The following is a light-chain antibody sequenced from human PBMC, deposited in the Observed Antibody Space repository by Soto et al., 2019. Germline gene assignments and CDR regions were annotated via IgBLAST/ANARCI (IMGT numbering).Light chain of an antibody. CDR1: QGISSY. CDR3: QQLNIYPWT. J-gene: IGKJ1*01. CDR2: AAS. Sequence: DIQLTQSPSFLSASVGDSVTITCRASQGISSYLAWYQQKPGKAPKLLIYAASTLQSGVPSRFSGSGSGTEFTLTISSLEPEDFATYYCQQLNIYPWTFGQGTKVEIK. V-gene: IGKV1-9*01.